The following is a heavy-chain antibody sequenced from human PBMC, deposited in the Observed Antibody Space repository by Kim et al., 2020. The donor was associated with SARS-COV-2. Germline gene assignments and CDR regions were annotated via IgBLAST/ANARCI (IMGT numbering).Heavy chain of an antibody. D-gene: IGHD2-15*01. CDR3: ARDIYCSGGSCQAEWFDP. V-gene: IGHV3-33*05. CDR1: GFTFSSYG. J-gene: IGHJ5*02. Sequence: GGSLRLSCAASGFTFSSYGMHWVRQAPGKGLEWVAVISYDGSNKYYADSVKRRFTISRDNAKNTLYLQMNSLRAEDTAVYYCARDIYCSGGSCQAEWFDPWGQGTLVTVSS. CDR2: ISYDGSNK.